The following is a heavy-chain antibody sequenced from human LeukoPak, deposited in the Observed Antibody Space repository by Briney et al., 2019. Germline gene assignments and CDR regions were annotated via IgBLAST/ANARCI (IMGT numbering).Heavy chain of an antibody. D-gene: IGHD6-19*01. J-gene: IGHJ6*02. CDR2: INPHSGGT. Sequence: ASVKVSCKASGYTFTGYYMLWVRQAPGQGLEWMGWINPHSGGTNYAQKFQGRVTMIRDTSISTAYMELSRLRSDDTAVYYCARDPGQWLVPDYYYYGMDVWGQGTTVTVSS. V-gene: IGHV1-2*02. CDR3: ARDPGQWLVPDYYYYGMDV. CDR1: GYTFTGYY.